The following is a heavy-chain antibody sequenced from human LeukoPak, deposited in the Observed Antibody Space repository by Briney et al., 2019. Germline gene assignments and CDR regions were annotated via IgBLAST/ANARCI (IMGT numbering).Heavy chain of an antibody. CDR1: GFTFGSYG. V-gene: IGHV3-30*18. CDR2: ISYDGSNK. Sequence: GGSLRLSCAASGFTFGSYGMHWVRQAPGKGLEWVAVISYDGSNKYYADSVKGRFTISRDNSKNTLYLQMNSLTAEDTAVYYCAKNPEYRPIVAAGNNWFDPWGQGTLVTVSS. J-gene: IGHJ5*02. D-gene: IGHD6-13*01. CDR3: AKNPEYRPIVAAGNNWFDP.